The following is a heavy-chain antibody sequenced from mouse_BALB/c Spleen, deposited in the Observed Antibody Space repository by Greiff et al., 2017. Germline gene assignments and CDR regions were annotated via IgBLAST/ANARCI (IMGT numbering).Heavy chain of an antibody. Sequence: VQLQQSGAELMKPGASVKISCKATGYTFSSYWIEWVKQRPGHGLEWIGEILPGSGSTNYNEKFKGKATFTADTSSNTAYMQLSSLTSEDSAVYYCTRCDYNDLARFAYWGKGTLVTVSA. J-gene: IGHJ3*01. V-gene: IGHV1-9*01. CDR3: TRCDYNDLARFAY. CDR1: GYTFSSYW. CDR2: ILPGSGST. D-gene: IGHD2-4*01.